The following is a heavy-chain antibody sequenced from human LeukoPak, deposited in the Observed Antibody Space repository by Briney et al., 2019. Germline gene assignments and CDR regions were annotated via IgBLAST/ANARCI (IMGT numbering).Heavy chain of an antibody. CDR3: AREPSGSGSYDY. Sequence: ASVKVSCKASGHTFTGYYMHWVRQAPGQGLEWMGWIYSNSGGTNYAQKFQGRVTMTRDTSISTAYMELSRLRSDDTAVYYCAREPSGSGSYDYWGQGTLVTVSS. CDR2: IYSNSGGT. J-gene: IGHJ4*02. D-gene: IGHD3-10*01. V-gene: IGHV1-2*02. CDR1: GHTFTGYY.